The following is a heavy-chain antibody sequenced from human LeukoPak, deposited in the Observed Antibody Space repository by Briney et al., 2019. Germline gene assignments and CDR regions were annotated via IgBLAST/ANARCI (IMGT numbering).Heavy chain of an antibody. V-gene: IGHV1-69*13. CDR2: IIPIFGTA. D-gene: IGHD3-10*01. Sequence: SVKVSCKASGGTFSSYAISWVRQAPGQGLEWMGGIIPIFGTANYAQKFQGRVTITADESTSTAYMELSSLRAEDTALYHCARDLSSEEGMDVWGQGTTVTVSS. J-gene: IGHJ6*02. CDR3: ARDLSSEEGMDV. CDR1: GGTFSSYA.